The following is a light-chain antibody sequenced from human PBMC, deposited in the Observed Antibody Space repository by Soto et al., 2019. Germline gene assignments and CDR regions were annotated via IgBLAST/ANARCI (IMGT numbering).Light chain of an antibody. Sequence: EIVMTQSPGTLSLSPGERATISCRASQVIGSRYLAWYHQKSGQAPRLLIYGASSRATGIPDRFSGSGSGKEFPLNIKRMGAGGFGVDLLQQFWNPNPAPFGQGTKLEIK. CDR3: QQFWNPNPAP. CDR1: QVIGSRY. J-gene: IGKJ2*01. V-gene: IGKV3-20*01. CDR2: GAS.